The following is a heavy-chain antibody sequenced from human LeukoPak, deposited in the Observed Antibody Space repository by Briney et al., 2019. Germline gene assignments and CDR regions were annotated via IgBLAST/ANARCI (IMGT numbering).Heavy chain of an antibody. CDR2: IYSGGST. CDR1: GFTVSSNY. Sequence: PGGSLRLSCAASGFTVSSNYMSWVRQAPGKGLGWVSVIYSGGSTYYADSVEGRFTISRDNSKNTLYLQMNSLRAEDTAVYYCARDFPSLWFGQDWGQGTLVTVSS. V-gene: IGHV3-53*01. CDR3: ARDFPSLWFGQD. D-gene: IGHD3-10*01. J-gene: IGHJ4*02.